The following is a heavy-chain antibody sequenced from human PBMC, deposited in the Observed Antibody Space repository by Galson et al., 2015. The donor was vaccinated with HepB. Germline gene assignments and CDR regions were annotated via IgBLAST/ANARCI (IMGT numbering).Heavy chain of an antibody. CDR3: ATRNLLDIVVVPAAIFFDY. J-gene: IGHJ4*02. CDR2: ISYDGSNK. D-gene: IGHD2-2*03. CDR1: GFTFSSYG. Sequence: SLRLSCAASGFTFSSYGMHWVRQAPGKGLEWVAVISYDGSNKYYADSVKGRFTISRDNSKNTLYLQMNSLRAEDTAVYYCATRNLLDIVVVPAAIFFDYWGQGTLVTVSS. V-gene: IGHV3-30*03.